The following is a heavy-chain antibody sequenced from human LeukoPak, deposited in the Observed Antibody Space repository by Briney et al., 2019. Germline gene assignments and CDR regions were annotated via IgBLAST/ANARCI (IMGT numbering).Heavy chain of an antibody. CDR1: GGSFSGYY. V-gene: IGHV4-59*01. Sequence: PSETLSLTCAVYGGSFSGYYWSWIRQPPGKGLEWIGYIYYSGSTNYNPSLKSRVTISVDTSKNQFSLKLSSVTAADTAVYYCAREEVSYNWNYFDYWGQGTLVTVSS. CDR3: AREEVSYNWNYFDY. D-gene: IGHD1-20*01. CDR2: IYYSGST. J-gene: IGHJ4*02.